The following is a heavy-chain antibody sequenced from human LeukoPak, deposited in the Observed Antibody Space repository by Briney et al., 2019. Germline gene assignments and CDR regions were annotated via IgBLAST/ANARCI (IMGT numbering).Heavy chain of an antibody. CDR1: GGSISSYY. D-gene: IGHD3-10*01. Sequence: SETLSLTCTVSGGSISSYYWSWIRQPPGKGLECIGYIYYSGSTNYNPSLKRRVTISVDTSKNQFSLKLSSVTAADTAVYYCARSITMVRGVMYYYYYMDVWGKGTTVTVSS. J-gene: IGHJ6*03. V-gene: IGHV4-59*01. CDR3: ARSITMVRGVMYYYYYMDV. CDR2: IYYSGST.